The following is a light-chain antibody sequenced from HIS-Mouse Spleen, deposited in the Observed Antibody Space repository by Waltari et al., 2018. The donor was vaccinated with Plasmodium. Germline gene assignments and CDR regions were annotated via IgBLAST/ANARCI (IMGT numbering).Light chain of an antibody. CDR1: QSVSSN. J-gene: IGKJ3*01. CDR2: GAS. CDR3: QQYNNWSFT. V-gene: IGKV3-15*01. Sequence: EIVMTQSPATLSVSPGERATLSCRASQSVSSNLAWYHQKPGQAPRLLIYGASTRATGIPARFSGSGSGTEFTFTISSLQSEDFAVYYCQQYNNWSFTFGPGTKVDIK.